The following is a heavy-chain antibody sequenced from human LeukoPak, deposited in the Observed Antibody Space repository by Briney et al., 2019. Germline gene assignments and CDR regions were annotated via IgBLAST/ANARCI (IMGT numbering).Heavy chain of an antibody. V-gene: IGHV3-7*03. CDR2: IKQDGSEK. D-gene: IGHD6-19*01. Sequence: GGSLRLSCAASGFTFSSYWMSWVRQAPGKGLEWVANIKQDGSEKYYVDSVKGRFTISRDNAKNSLYLQMNSLRAEDTAVYYCAKEPGGSSGWKNWFDPWGQGTLVTVSS. CDR3: AKEPGGSSGWKNWFDP. CDR1: GFTFSSYW. J-gene: IGHJ5*02.